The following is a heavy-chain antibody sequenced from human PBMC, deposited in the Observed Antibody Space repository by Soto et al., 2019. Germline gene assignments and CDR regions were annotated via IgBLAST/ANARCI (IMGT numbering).Heavy chain of an antibody. D-gene: IGHD2-15*01. V-gene: IGHV4-30-4*01. CDR3: AGGYCSGGSCYSGGNWFDP. CDR1: GGSISSGDYY. Sequence: QVQLQESGPGLVKPSQTLSLTCTVSGGSISSGDYYWSWIRQPPGKGLEWIGYIYYSGSTYYNPSRNSRVTISVDPSKSQFSLKLSSVTAADTAVYYCAGGYCSGGSCYSGGNWFDPWGQGTLVTVSS. CDR2: IYYSGST. J-gene: IGHJ5*02.